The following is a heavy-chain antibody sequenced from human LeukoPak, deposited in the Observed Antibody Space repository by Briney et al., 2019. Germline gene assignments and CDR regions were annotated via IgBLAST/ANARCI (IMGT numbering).Heavy chain of an antibody. CDR3: ARDLQCGGDCHYDALDI. J-gene: IGHJ3*02. D-gene: IGHD2-21*02. CDR2: IKQDGSEE. V-gene: IGHV3-7*01. CDR1: GFTFSSYG. Sequence: GGSLRLSCAASGFTFSSYGMSWVRQAPGKGLEWVANIKQDGSEEYYVDSVRGRFTISRDNAKNLLYLQMNSLRAEDTAVYYCARDLQCGGDCHYDALDIWGQGTLVTVSS.